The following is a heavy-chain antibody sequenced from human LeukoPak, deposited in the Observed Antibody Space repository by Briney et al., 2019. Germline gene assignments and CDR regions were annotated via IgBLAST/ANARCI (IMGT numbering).Heavy chain of an antibody. Sequence: ASVKVSCKASVYTFTGSYMHWVRQAPGQGLEWMGWINPNSGVTKFAQRFQGRVTMTRDTSTSTAYLDLSSLRSDDTAVYDCATAVLYGGNDFDYWGQGTLVTVSS. CDR1: VYTFTGSY. J-gene: IGHJ4*02. D-gene: IGHD5-12*01. CDR2: INPNSGVT. CDR3: ATAVLYGGNDFDY. V-gene: IGHV1-2*02.